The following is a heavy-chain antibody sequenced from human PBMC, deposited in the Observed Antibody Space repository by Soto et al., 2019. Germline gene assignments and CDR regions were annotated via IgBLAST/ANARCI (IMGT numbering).Heavy chain of an antibody. J-gene: IGHJ6*02. CDR2: ISYDGSNK. D-gene: IGHD6-19*01. V-gene: IGHV3-30*18. CDR3: AKEGSSGWPNYYYYGMDV. Sequence: GGSLRLSCAASGFTFSSYGMRWVRQAPGKGLERVAVISYDGSNKYYADSVKGRFTISRDNSKNTLYLQMNSLRAEDTAVYYCAKEGSSGWPNYYYYGMDVWGQGTTVTVSS. CDR1: GFTFSSYG.